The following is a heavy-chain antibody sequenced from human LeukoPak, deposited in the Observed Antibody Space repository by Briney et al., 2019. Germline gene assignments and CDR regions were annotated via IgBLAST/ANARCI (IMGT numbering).Heavy chain of an antibody. CDR2: INRNGDST. CDR1: GFTFDNYG. CDR3: ARGFRNGPFDC. Sequence: GGSLRLSCEASGFTFDNYGMSWVRQLPGKGLEWVSGINRNGDSTDYAGSVKGRFTISRDNAKNSHFLQMNSLRVEDTALYYCARGFRNGPFDCWGQGTLVTVSS. D-gene: IGHD2-8*01. J-gene: IGHJ4*02. V-gene: IGHV3-20*04.